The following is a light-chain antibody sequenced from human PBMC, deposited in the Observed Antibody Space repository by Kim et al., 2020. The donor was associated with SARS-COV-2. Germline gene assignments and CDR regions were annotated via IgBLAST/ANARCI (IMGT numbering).Light chain of an antibody. CDR2: DAF. CDR3: QQYDHFPLT. V-gene: IGKV1-33*01. Sequence: ASIGDRVTITCQASQDISFYLNWYQQKPGKAPKLLIYDAFNLESGVPSRFSGSGSKTDFTFTISSVQPEDIATYYCQQYDHFPLTFGQGTRLEIK. J-gene: IGKJ5*01. CDR1: QDISFY.